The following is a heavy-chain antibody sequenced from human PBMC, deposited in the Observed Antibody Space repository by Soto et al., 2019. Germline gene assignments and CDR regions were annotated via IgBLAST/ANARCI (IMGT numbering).Heavy chain of an antibody. D-gene: IGHD1-26*01. Sequence: QVQLVESGGGVVQPGRSLRLSCAASGFTFSSYAMHWVRQAPGKGLEWVAVISYDGSNKYYADSVKGRFTISRDNSKNTRYLQMTSLGAEDTAVYYCARVGATHAEYFPHWGQGTLVTVSS. CDR3: ARVGATHAEYFPH. CDR1: GFTFSSYA. CDR2: ISYDGSNK. J-gene: IGHJ1*01. V-gene: IGHV3-30-3*01.